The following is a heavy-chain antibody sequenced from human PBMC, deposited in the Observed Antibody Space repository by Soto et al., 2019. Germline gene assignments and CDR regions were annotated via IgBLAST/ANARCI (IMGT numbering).Heavy chain of an antibody. V-gene: IGHV4-38-2*01. Sequence: SGTLSLTCGVSGFSISSGYYWGWLRQPPGKGLEWIGTIYHSGSTFYNPSLKSRVTISVDTSKNQFSLKLSSVTAADTALYYCARVDPSGWTPKFCEPWGQGTLVTV. CDR3: ARVDPSGWTPKFCEP. D-gene: IGHD6-19*01. J-gene: IGHJ5*02. CDR2: IYHSGST. CDR1: GFSISSGYY.